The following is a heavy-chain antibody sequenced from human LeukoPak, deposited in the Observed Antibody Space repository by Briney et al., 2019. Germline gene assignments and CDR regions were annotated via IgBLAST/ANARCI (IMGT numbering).Heavy chain of an antibody. CDR3: ATHSYALAPH. V-gene: IGHV3-53*01. D-gene: IGHD5-18*01. Sequence: GGSLRLSCAASGFTVSSNYMSWVRQAPGKGLEWVSVIYRGGSTYYPDSVKGRLTISRDNSKNTLYLQMNSLRAEDTAVYYCATHSYALAPHWGQGTLVTVSS. CDR2: IYRGGST. CDR1: GFTVSSNY. J-gene: IGHJ4*02.